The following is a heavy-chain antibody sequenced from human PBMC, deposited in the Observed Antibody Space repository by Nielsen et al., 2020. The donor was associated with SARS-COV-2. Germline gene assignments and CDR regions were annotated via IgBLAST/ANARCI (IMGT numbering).Heavy chain of an antibody. D-gene: IGHD6-13*01. CDR2: ISETGRVI. CDR3: ARDSRGGSYSSSWYFDL. V-gene: IGHV3-48*02. Sequence: GESLKISCAASGFTFNVYSMNWIRQAPGKGLEWISYISETGRVIFYADSVKGRLTISRGNTKNSLYLQINSLRDDDSAVYYCARDSRGGSYSSSWYFDLWGQGTLVTASS. CDR1: GFTFNVYS. J-gene: IGHJ4*02.